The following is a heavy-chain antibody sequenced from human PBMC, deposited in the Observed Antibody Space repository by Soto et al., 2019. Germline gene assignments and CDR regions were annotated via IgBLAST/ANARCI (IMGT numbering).Heavy chain of an antibody. CDR1: GGSISSGGYS. Sequence: QLQLQESGSGLVKPSQTLSLTCAVSGGSISSGGYSWSWIRQPPGKGLEWIGYIYHSGSTYYNPSVKRRDTIAVDRSKNQFSLKLNAVNAADSAVYYCAGVRGPYCGGECYPPTPNWFDPWGQGTLVTVSS. J-gene: IGHJ5*02. CDR3: AGVRGPYCGGECYPPTPNWFDP. D-gene: IGHD2-21*01. CDR2: IYHSGST. V-gene: IGHV4-30-2*01.